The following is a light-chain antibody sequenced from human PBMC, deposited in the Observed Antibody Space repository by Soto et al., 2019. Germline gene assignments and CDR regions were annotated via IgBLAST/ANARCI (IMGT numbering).Light chain of an antibody. CDR3: QEYSSFAGT. J-gene: IGKJ1*01. CDR2: DVS. CDR1: QGISRW. Sequence: DVQMTQSPSTLSASVGDTVTITCRASQGISRWLAWYQQKPGKAPNLLIYDVSSLKSGVPSRFSGSGSETEFTLIINGLQPEDFAVYYCQEYSSFAGTFGLGTRVDIK. V-gene: IGKV1-5*01.